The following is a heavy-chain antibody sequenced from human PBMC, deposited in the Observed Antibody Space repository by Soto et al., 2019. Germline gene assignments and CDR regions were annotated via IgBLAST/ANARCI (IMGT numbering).Heavy chain of an antibody. J-gene: IGHJ6*02. D-gene: IGHD3-10*01. Sequence: ASVKVSCKASGYTFTGYYMHWVRQAPGQGLEWMGWINPNSGGTNYAQKFQGWVTMTRDTSISTAYMELSRLRSDDTAVYYCARDRYGSGYPSYYYYGMDVWGQGTTVT. CDR1: GYTFTGYY. V-gene: IGHV1-2*04. CDR2: INPNSGGT. CDR3: ARDRYGSGYPSYYYYGMDV.